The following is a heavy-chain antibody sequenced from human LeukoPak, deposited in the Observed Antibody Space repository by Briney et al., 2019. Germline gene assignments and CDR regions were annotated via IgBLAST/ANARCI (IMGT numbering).Heavy chain of an antibody. CDR2: INPSGGST. CDR3: ARDVDGSGSYYNVIAPFLPYYYYYMDV. V-gene: IGHV1-46*01. Sequence: ASVKVSCKASGYTFTSYYMHWVRQAPGQGLEWMGIINPSGGSTSYAQKFQGRVTMTRDMSTSTAYMELRSLRSDDTAVYYCARDVDGSGSYYNVIAPFLPYYYYYMDVWGKGTTVTVSS. J-gene: IGHJ6*03. CDR1: GYTFTSYY. D-gene: IGHD3-10*01.